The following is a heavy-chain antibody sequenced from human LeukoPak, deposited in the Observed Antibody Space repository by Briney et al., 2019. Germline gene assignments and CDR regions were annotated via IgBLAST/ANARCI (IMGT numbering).Heavy chain of an antibody. Sequence: GGSLRLSCAASGFTFSNYWMSWVRQAPGKGLEWVANIKEDGSEKNYVDSVKGRFTISRDNAKSSVYLQVNSLRAEDTGVYYCARDKYCSDGNCDGGSKFDYWGQGTLVTVSS. D-gene: IGHD2-15*01. V-gene: IGHV3-7*01. CDR1: GFTFSNYW. J-gene: IGHJ4*02. CDR2: IKEDGSEK. CDR3: ARDKYCSDGNCDGGSKFDY.